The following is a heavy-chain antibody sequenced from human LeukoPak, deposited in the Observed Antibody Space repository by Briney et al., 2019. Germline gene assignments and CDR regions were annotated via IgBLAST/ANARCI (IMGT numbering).Heavy chain of an antibody. CDR2: IKQDGSEK. V-gene: IGHV3-7*01. Sequence: GXTFSXXXXSXVRQXXGKGXXXXXNIKQDGSEKYYVDSVKGGFTISREKAKKSLYLQMNSLRAEDTAVYYCARHRGYSYGSFGVWGQGTLVTVSS. CDR1: GXTFSXXX. CDR3: ARHRGYSYGSFGV. J-gene: IGHJ4*02. D-gene: IGHD5-18*01.